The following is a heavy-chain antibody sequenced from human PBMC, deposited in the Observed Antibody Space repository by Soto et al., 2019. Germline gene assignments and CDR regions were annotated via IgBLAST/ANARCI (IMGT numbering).Heavy chain of an antibody. CDR3: ARGAGSSGGNDGWFDP. CDR1: GYTFTSYY. D-gene: IGHD2-15*01. CDR2: INPSGGST. Sequence: QVQLVQSGAEVKKPGASVKVSCKASGYTFTSYYMHWVRQAPGQGLEWMGIINPSGGSTSYAQKFQGRVTITRDTSTSTVYMELSSLRSEDTAGYYCARGAGSSGGNDGWFDPWGQGTLVTVSS. V-gene: IGHV1-46*03. J-gene: IGHJ5*02.